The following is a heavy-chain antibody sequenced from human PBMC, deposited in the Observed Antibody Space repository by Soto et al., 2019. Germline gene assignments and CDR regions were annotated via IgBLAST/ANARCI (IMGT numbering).Heavy chain of an antibody. CDR3: AHINSSYGGSYYWFDP. D-gene: IGHD1-26*01. V-gene: IGHV2-5*01. J-gene: IGHJ5*02. Sequence: SGPTLVNPTQTLTLTCTFSGFSVTTGGVSVGWIRQPPGKALSWLALIYWNDDKHYSPSLKSRLTITKDTSKSQVVLTMTNLDPVDTATYFCAHINSSYGGSYYWFDPWGQGTLVTLSS. CDR2: IYWNDDK. CDR1: GFSVTTGGVS.